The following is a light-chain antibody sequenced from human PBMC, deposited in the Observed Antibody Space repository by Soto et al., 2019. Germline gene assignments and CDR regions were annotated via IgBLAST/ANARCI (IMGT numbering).Light chain of an antibody. CDR3: GAWDVGLNAYV. V-gene: IGLV1-44*01. CDR2: NNI. J-gene: IGLJ1*01. CDR1: SSNIGSKS. Sequence: QPVLTQPPSASGTPGQRVTISCSGSSSNIGSKSATWYQQLPGTAPKLLIYNNIERPSGVPDRFSGSTSGTSASLAISGLQSEDEADYYCGAWDVGLNAYVFGVGTKVTVL.